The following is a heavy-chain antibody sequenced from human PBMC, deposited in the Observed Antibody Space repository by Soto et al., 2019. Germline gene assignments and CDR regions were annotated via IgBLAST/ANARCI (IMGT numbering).Heavy chain of an antibody. CDR2: ISGSGGST. CDR3: AKVAAGYSSSGVVYYYYGMEV. J-gene: IGHJ6*02. Sequence: EVQLLESGGGLVQPGGSLRLSCAASGFTFSSYAMSWVRQAPGKGLEWVSAISGSGGSTYYADSVKGRFTIARDNSKNTLYLQMNSLRAEDTAVYYCAKVAAGYSSSGVVYYYYGMEVWGQGTTVTVSS. D-gene: IGHD6-13*01. V-gene: IGHV3-23*01. CDR1: GFTFSSYA.